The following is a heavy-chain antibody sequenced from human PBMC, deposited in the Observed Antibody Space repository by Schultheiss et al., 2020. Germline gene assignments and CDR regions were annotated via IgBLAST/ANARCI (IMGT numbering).Heavy chain of an antibody. CDR1: GYSFTSYW. V-gene: IGHV5-51*01. Sequence: GESLKISCKGSGYSFTSYWIGWVRQMPGKGLEWMGIIYPGDSDTRYSPSFQGQVTISADKSISTAYLQWSSLKASDTAMYYCARLWGGYDYEEGDNWFDPWGQGTLVTVSS. D-gene: IGHD5-12*01. CDR3: ARLWGGYDYEEGDNWFDP. J-gene: IGHJ5*02. CDR2: IYPGDSDT.